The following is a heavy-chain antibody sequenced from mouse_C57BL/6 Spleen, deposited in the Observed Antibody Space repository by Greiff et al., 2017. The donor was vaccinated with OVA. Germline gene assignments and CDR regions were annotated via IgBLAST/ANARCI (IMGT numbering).Heavy chain of an antibody. CDR2: IHPNSGST. D-gene: IGHD4-1*01. J-gene: IGHJ4*01. V-gene: IGHV1-64*01. CDR3: ARDSNWDAMDY. CDR1: GYTFTSYW. Sequence: QVQLKQPGAELVKPGASVKLSCKASGYTFTSYWMHWVKQRPGQGLEWIGMIHPNSGSTNYNEKFKSKATLTVDKSSSTAYMQLSSLTSEDSAVYYCARDSNWDAMDYWGQGTSVTVSS.